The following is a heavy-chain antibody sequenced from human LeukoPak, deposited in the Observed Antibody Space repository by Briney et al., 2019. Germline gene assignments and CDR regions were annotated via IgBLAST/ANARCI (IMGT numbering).Heavy chain of an antibody. D-gene: IGHD3-9*01. Sequence: GGSLRLSCAASGFTFSSYGMHWVRQAPGKGLEWVAFIRYDGSNKYYADSVKGRFTISRDNSKNTLYLQMNSLRAEDTAVYYCATPKYYDILTGYYDNVDTAMVGISALDYWGQGTLVTVSS. V-gene: IGHV3-30*02. CDR3: ATPKYYDILTGYYDNVDTAMVGISALDY. CDR1: GFTFSSYG. CDR2: IRYDGSNK. J-gene: IGHJ4*02.